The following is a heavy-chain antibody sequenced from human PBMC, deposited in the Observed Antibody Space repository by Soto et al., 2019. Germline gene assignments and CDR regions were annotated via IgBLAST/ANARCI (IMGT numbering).Heavy chain of an antibody. CDR3: ARDSLALFDS. V-gene: IGHV4-61*01. Sequence: SETLSLTCTVSDGSVSRGNYHWTWIRQPPGKGLEWIGYIYSSGTTLYNASLKSRVSISVDRSMNQFSLKLSSVTAADTAVYYCARDSLALFDSWGQGTVVTVSS. CDR1: DGSVSRGNYH. D-gene: IGHD5-12*01. CDR2: IYSSGTT. J-gene: IGHJ4*02.